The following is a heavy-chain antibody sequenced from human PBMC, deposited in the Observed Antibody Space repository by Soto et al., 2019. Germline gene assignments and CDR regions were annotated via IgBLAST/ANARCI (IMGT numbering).Heavy chain of an antibody. Sequence: VGSLRLSCAASGFTFSSYGMHWVRQAPGKGLEWVALIWYDGSNKYYADSVKGRFTISRDNSKNTLYLQMNNLRAEDTAVYYCARDAEVVTAIPLYYFDYWGQGTLVTVSS. CDR1: GFTFSSYG. J-gene: IGHJ4*02. CDR3: ARDAEVVTAIPLYYFDY. V-gene: IGHV3-33*01. D-gene: IGHD2-21*02. CDR2: IWYDGSNK.